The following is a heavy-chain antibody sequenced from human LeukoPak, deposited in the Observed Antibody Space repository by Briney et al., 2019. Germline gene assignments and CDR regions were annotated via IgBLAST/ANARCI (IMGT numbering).Heavy chain of an antibody. CDR3: ARKNYDSSGYSAYFDY. D-gene: IGHD3-22*01. Sequence: SETLSLTCAVYGGSFSGYYWSWIRQPPGKGLEWIGEINHSGSTNYNPSLKSRVTISVDTSKNQFSLKLSSVTAADTAVYYCARKNYDSSGYSAYFDYWGQGTLVTVSS. CDR2: INHSGST. J-gene: IGHJ4*02. CDR1: GGSFSGYY. V-gene: IGHV4-34*01.